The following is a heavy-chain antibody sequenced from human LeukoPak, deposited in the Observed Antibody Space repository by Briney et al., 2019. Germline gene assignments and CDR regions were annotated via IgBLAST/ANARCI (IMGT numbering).Heavy chain of an antibody. V-gene: IGHV4-61*08. CDR2: IFYSGST. J-gene: IGHJ5*02. CDR3: ARDSDWGNWFDP. D-gene: IGHD2-21*02. Sequence: SETLSLTCTVSGGSISSGGYYWNWIRQHPGKGLEWIGYIFYSGSTYYNPSLKSRVTISVDTSKNQFSLKLSSVTAADTAVYYCARDSDWGNWFDPWGQGTLVTVSS. CDR1: GGSISSGGYY.